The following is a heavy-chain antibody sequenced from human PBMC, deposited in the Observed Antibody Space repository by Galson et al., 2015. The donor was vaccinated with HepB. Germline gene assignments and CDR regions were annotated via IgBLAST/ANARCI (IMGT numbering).Heavy chain of an antibody. CDR3: ARSTGGPHDFDC. Sequence: GFTLSNYGIHWLRQAPGKGLEWVAVIWSDGTTKFYADSVKGRFTISRDASKNTIYLEMSRLRAEDTATYSCARSTGGPHDFDCWGQGTLVTVSS. J-gene: IGHJ4*02. D-gene: IGHD4-11*01. V-gene: IGHV3-33*01. CDR2: IWSDGTTK. CDR1: GFTLSNYG.